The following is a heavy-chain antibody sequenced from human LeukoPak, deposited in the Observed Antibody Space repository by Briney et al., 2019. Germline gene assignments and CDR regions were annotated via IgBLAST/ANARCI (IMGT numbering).Heavy chain of an antibody. V-gene: IGHV1-2*02. CDR2: INPNSGGT. Sequence: GASVKVSCKASGYTFTGYYMHWVRQAPGQGLEWTGWINPNSGGTNYAQKFQGRVTMTRDTSISTAYMELSRLRSDDTAVYYCARENWVGGEGFDYWGQGTLVTVSS. J-gene: IGHJ4*02. CDR3: ARENWVGGEGFDY. D-gene: IGHD7-27*01. CDR1: GYTFTGYY.